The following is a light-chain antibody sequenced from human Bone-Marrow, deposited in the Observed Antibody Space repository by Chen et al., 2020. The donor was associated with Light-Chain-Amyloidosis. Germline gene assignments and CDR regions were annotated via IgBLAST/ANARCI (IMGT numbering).Light chain of an antibody. Sequence: EIVLTQSPGTLSLSPGERATLSCRASQSVSSSYLAWYQQKPGQAPRLLIYGASNRATGIPDRFSGSGSGTDVTLTISSLEPEDFAVYYCQQHGGSPPYTFGQGTKLEIK. CDR1: QSVSSSY. V-gene: IGKV3-20*01. J-gene: IGKJ2*01. CDR2: GAS. CDR3: QQHGGSPPYT.